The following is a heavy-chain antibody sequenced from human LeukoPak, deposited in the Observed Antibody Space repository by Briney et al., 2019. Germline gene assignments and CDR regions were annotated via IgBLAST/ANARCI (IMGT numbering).Heavy chain of an antibody. Sequence: GGPLRLSCAASGFTFDDYGMSWVRQAPGKGLEWVSGINWNGGSTGYVDSVKGRFTISRDNAKNSLYLQMNSLRAEDTALYYCARSAAAGEFDYWGQGTLVTVSS. D-gene: IGHD6-13*01. V-gene: IGHV3-20*04. J-gene: IGHJ4*02. CDR3: ARSAAAGEFDY. CDR1: GFTFDDYG. CDR2: INWNGGST.